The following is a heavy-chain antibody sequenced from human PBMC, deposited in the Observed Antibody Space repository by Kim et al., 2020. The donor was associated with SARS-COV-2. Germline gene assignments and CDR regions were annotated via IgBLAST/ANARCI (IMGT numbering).Heavy chain of an antibody. CDR3: ASGHTTYCASSGYYPKKDY. J-gene: IGHJ4*02. V-gene: IGHV3-33*05. CDR2: ISYDGSNK. CDR1: GFTFSSYD. Sequence: GGSLRLSCAASGFTFSSYDMHWVRQAPGKGLEWVAVISYDGSNKYYADSVKGRFTISRDNSKNTLYLQMNSLRAEDTAVYYCASGHTTYCASSGYYPKKDYCGPGTLVTVSS. D-gene: IGHD3-22*01.